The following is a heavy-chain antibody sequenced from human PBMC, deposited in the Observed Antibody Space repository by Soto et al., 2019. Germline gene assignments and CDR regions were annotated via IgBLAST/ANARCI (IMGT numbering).Heavy chain of an antibody. V-gene: IGHV4-34*01. CDR3: ARARSYGSGSYYAAFDY. J-gene: IGHJ4*02. Sequence: SETLSLTCAVYGGSFSGYYWSWIRQPPGKGLEWIGEINHSGSTNYNPSLKSRVTISVDTSKNQFSLKLSSVTAADTAVYYCARARSYGSGSYYAAFDYWGQGTLVTVSS. CDR2: INHSGST. D-gene: IGHD3-10*01. CDR1: GGSFSGYY.